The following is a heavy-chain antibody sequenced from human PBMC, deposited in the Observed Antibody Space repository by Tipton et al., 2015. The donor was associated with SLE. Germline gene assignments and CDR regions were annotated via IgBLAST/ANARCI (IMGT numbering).Heavy chain of an antibody. CDR3: ARRGSYMGPLQA. CDR2: IYYSGST. CDR1: GGSISSSSYY. J-gene: IGHJ5*02. Sequence: TLSLTCTVSGGSISSSSYYWGWIRQPPGKGLEWIGSIYYSGSTYYTPSLKSRVSISVDMSKNQFSLKLSSVTAADTAVYYCARRGSYMGPLQAWGQGTLVTVSS. V-gene: IGHV4-39*01. D-gene: IGHD5-24*01.